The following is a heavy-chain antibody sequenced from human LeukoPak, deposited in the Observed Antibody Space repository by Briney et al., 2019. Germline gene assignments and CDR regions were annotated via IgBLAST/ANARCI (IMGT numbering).Heavy chain of an antibody. CDR2: IKQDGREK. D-gene: IGHD3-10*01. CDR3: AKAAISTKWFGVH. Sequence: PGGSLRLSCAASGFTSSDYWMNWVRQAPGKGPEWVANIKQDGREKYYLDSVRGRFTISRDNAKNSLYLQMNSLGAADTAMYYCAKAAISTKWFGVHWGQGTLVTVSS. V-gene: IGHV3-7*01. CDR1: GFTSSDYW. J-gene: IGHJ4*02.